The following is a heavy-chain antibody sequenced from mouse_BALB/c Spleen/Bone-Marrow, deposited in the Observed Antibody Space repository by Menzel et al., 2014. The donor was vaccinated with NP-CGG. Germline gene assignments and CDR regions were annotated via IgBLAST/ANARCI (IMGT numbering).Heavy chain of an antibody. J-gene: IGHJ4*01. Sequence: EVKVVESGGGLVQPGGSRKLSCAASGFTFSSFGMHWVRQAPEKGLEWVAYISSGSSTIYYADTVKGRFTISRDNPKNTLFLQMTSLRSEDTAMYYCARSDGNYDYAMDYWGQGTSVTVSS. D-gene: IGHD2-1*01. CDR2: ISSGSSTI. CDR3: ARSDGNYDYAMDY. V-gene: IGHV5-17*02. CDR1: GFTFSSFG.